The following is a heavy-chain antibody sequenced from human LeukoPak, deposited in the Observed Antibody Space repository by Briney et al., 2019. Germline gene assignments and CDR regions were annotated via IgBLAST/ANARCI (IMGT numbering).Heavy chain of an antibody. J-gene: IGHJ3*02. Sequence: ASVKVSCKASGYTFTGYYMHWVRQAPGQGLEWMGRINPNSGGTNYAQKFQGRVTMTRDTSISTAYMELSRLRSDDTAVYYCASIAVAGNGGYAFDIWGQGTMVTVSS. CDR3: ASIAVAGNGGYAFDI. CDR1: GYTFTGYY. CDR2: INPNSGGT. D-gene: IGHD6-19*01. V-gene: IGHV1-2*06.